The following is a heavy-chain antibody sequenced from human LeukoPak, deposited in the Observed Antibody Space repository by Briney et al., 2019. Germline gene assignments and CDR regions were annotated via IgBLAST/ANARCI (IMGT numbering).Heavy chain of an antibody. D-gene: IGHD3-3*01. CDR3: ARAHTDRFGVVPLDAFDI. J-gene: IGHJ3*02. V-gene: IGHV4-4*07. CDR1: GGSIRSYY. CDR2: IYTSGST. Sequence: SETLSLTCTVSGGSIRSYYWSWIRQPAGKGLEWIGRIYTSGSTNYNPSLKSRVTISVDTSKNQFSLKLSSVTAADTAVYYCARAHTDRFGVVPLDAFDIWGQGTMVTVSS.